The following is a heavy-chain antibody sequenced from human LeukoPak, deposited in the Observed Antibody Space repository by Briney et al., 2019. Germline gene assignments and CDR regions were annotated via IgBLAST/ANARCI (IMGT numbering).Heavy chain of an antibody. D-gene: IGHD4-17*01. J-gene: IGHJ6*02. Sequence: SETLSLTCTVSGGSISSYYWSWIRQPPGKGLKWIGYIYYSGSTNYNPSLKSRVTISVDTSKNQFSLKLSSVTAADTAVYYCARAHDDYGYYYGMDVWGQGTTVTVSS. CDR3: ARAHDDYGYYYGMDV. CDR1: GGSISSYY. V-gene: IGHV4-59*01. CDR2: IYYSGST.